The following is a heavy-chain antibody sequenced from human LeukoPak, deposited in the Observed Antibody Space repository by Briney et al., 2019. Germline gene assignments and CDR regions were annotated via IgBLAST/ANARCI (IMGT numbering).Heavy chain of an antibody. Sequence: QPGGSLRLSCAASGFTFSSYAMSWVRQAPGKGLEWVSAISGSGGSTYYADSVKGRFTISRDNSKNTLYLQMNSLRAEDTAVYYCAKGGLWFGELFDYFDYWGQGTLVTVSS. D-gene: IGHD3-10*01. CDR1: GFTFSSYA. CDR2: ISGSGGST. J-gene: IGHJ4*02. V-gene: IGHV3-23*01. CDR3: AKGGLWFGELFDYFDY.